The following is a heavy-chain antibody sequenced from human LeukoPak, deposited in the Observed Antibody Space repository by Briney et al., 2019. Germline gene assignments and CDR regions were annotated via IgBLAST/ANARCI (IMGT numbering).Heavy chain of an antibody. Sequence: GGSLRLSCAASGFPFSTHSLNWVRQAPGKGLEWVSSISAGGDFVYYGDSVKGRFTISRDNAKNSLYLQMNSLRAEDTAVYYCASEYYYYMDVWGKGTTVTVSS. CDR1: GFPFSTHS. J-gene: IGHJ6*03. CDR2: ISAGGDFV. CDR3: ASEYYYYMDV. V-gene: IGHV3-21*01.